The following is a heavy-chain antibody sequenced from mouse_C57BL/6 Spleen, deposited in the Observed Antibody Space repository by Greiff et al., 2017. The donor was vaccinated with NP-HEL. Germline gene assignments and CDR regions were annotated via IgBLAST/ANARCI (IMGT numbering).Heavy chain of an antibody. Sequence: QVQLKQPGAELVKPGASVKMSCKASGYTFTSYWITWVKQRPGQGLEWIGDIYPGSGSTNYNEKFKGKATLTADKSSSTAYMELRSLTSEDSAVYFCARWDGGVFDYWGQGTTLTVSS. CDR1: GYTFTSYW. D-gene: IGHD4-1*01. V-gene: IGHV1-55*01. CDR2: IYPGSGST. J-gene: IGHJ2*01. CDR3: ARWDGGVFDY.